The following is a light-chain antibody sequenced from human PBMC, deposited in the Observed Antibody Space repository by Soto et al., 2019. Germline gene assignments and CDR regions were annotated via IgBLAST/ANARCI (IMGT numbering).Light chain of an antibody. CDR3: HQYGSSPTWT. CDR2: GAS. J-gene: IGKJ1*01. CDR1: QSVSSNY. Sequence: EIVLTQSPGTLSLSPGERATLSCRASQSVSSNYLAWFQQTPGQAPRLLIYGASSRAAGIPDRFSGSGSGTDFTLTISRLEPEDFAVHYCHQYGSSPTWTFGQGTKVDIK. V-gene: IGKV3-20*01.